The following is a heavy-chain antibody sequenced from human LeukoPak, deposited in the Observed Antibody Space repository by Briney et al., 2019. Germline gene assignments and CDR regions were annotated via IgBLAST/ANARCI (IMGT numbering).Heavy chain of an antibody. CDR2: ILYDGSKK. V-gene: IGHV3-30*04. J-gene: IGHJ4*02. D-gene: IGHD2-8*01. Sequence: GGSLRLSCAASGFTFSIYNMHWVRQAPGKGLEWVAVILYDGSKKYYADSVQGRFIISRDNAKNSLYLQMNSLRAEDTAVYYCARDTNGEVMDYWGQGTLVTVSS. CDR1: GFTFSIYN. CDR3: ARDTNGEVMDY.